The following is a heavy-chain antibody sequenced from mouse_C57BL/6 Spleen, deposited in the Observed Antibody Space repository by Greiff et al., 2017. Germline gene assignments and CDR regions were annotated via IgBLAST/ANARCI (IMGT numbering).Heavy chain of an antibody. CDR2: IYPGSGNT. J-gene: IGHJ4*01. Sequence: QVQLQQSGAELVRPGASVKLSCKASGYTFTDYYINWVKQRPGQGLEWIARIYPGSGNTYYNEKFKGKATLTADKSSSTAYMQLSSLTSEDSAVYFCARDNGSSYDYAMDYWGQGTSVTVSS. D-gene: IGHD1-1*01. CDR3: ARDNGSSYDYAMDY. V-gene: IGHV1-76*01. CDR1: GYTFTDYY.